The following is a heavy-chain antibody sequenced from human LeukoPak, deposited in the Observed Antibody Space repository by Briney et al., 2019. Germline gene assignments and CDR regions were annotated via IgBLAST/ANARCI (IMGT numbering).Heavy chain of an antibody. D-gene: IGHD3-9*01. CDR2: IIPIFGTA. Sequence: SVKVSCKASGGTFSSYAISWVRQAPGQGLEWMGGIIPIFGTANYAQKFQGRVTITADESTSTAYMELSSLRSEDTAVYYCARGRDILTGYYLINWFDPWGQGTLVTVSS. V-gene: IGHV1-69*01. J-gene: IGHJ5*02. CDR1: GGTFSSYA. CDR3: ARGRDILTGYYLINWFDP.